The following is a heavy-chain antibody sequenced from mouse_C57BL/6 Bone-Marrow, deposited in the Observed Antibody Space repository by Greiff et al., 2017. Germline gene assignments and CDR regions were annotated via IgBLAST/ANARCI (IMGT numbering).Heavy chain of an antibody. J-gene: IGHJ4*01. V-gene: IGHV2-3*01. Sequence: VKLMESGPGLVAPSQSLSITCPVSGFSLTSYGVSWVRQPPGTGLEWLGVLWGDGSTNYHSALISRRSISKDNCKSQVFLKLKSLQTDDTATYYCAKNGFYYYGSSYEAMDDWGQGTSVTVSS. CDR3: AKNGFYYYGSSYEAMDD. D-gene: IGHD1-1*01. CDR1: GFSLTSYG. CDR2: LWGDGST.